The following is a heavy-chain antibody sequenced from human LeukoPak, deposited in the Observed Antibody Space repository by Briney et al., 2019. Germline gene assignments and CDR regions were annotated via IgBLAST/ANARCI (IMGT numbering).Heavy chain of an antibody. V-gene: IGHV3-23*01. J-gene: IGHJ6*02. D-gene: IGHD3-3*01. Sequence: GFSVRLSYPPSVLSLSSYVMSWLGQAAAREVAGVQWIKGSAGSTFHAERVKGRFTISRDNSKTTLYLKMNSLRAEDTAVYYCAKGSGPSFYQYHGMDVWAQGTTVTVSS. CDR1: VLSLSSYV. CDR2: IKGSAGST. CDR3: AKGSGPSFYQYHGMDV.